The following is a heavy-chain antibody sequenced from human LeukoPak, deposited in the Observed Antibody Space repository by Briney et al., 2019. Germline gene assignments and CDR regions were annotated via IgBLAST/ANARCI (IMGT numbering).Heavy chain of an antibody. Sequence: ASVKVSCKASGYTFTSYGISWVRQAPGQGLEWMGWISAYNGNTNYAQKLQGRVTMTTDTSTSTAYMELRSLRSDDTAVYYCARDVVLKLRFLYYGMDVWGQGTTVTVSS. CDR2: ISAYNGNT. J-gene: IGHJ6*02. CDR3: ARDVVLKLRFLYYGMDV. V-gene: IGHV1-18*01. D-gene: IGHD3-3*01. CDR1: GYTFTSYG.